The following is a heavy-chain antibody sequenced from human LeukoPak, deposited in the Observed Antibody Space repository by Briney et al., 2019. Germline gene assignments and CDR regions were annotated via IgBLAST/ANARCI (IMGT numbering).Heavy chain of an antibody. CDR1: GFTFSGYS. J-gene: IGHJ4*02. CDR2: ISSSSSYI. Sequence: GGSLRLSCAASGFTFSGYSMNWVRQAPGKGLEWVSSISSSSSYIYYADSVKGRSTISRDNAKNSLYLQMNSLRAEDTAVYYCASSATMSLYWGQGTLVTVSS. V-gene: IGHV3-21*01. D-gene: IGHD5-12*01. CDR3: ASSATMSLY.